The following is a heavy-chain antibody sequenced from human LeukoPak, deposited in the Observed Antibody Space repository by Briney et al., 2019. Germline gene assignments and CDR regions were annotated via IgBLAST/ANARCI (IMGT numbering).Heavy chain of an antibody. CDR1: GFTFSSYS. Sequence: PGGSLRLSCAASGFTFSSYSMNWVRQAPGKGLEWVSSISSSSSYIYYADSVKGRFTISRDNAKNSLYLQMNSLRAEDTAVYYCARAFWPYSSSHFDYWGQGILVTVSS. J-gene: IGHJ4*02. CDR3: ARAFWPYSSSHFDY. V-gene: IGHV3-21*01. D-gene: IGHD6-6*01. CDR2: ISSSSSYI.